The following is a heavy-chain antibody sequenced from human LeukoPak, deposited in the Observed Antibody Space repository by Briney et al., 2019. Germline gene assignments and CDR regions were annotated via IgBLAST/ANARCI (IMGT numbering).Heavy chain of an antibody. V-gene: IGHV3-15*01. CDR3: ATDSTVELAAADVPFDY. J-gene: IGHJ4*02. CDR1: GFSFSNTW. D-gene: IGHD2-15*01. Sequence: PGGSLRLSCAASGFSFSNTWMRWIRQAPGKGLEWVGRVKSKTDRGTTDYAAPVKGRFTISREDSKSTLYLQMDSLKSEDTAVYYCATDSTVELAAADVPFDYWGQGTLVTVSS. CDR2: VKSKTDRGTT.